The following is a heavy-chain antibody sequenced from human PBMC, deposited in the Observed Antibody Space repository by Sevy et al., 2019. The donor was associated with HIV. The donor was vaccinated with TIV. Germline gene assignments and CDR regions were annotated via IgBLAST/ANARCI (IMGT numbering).Heavy chain of an antibody. CDR2: IYYSGST. V-gene: IGHV4-59*01. CDR3: ARVGADGSGYYGDWFDP. J-gene: IGHJ5*02. CDR1: GGSISSYY. D-gene: IGHD3-22*01. Sequence: SETLSLTCTVSGGSISSYYWSWIRQPPGKGLEWIGYIYYSGSTNYNPPLKSRVTISVDTSKNQFSLKLSSVTAADTAVYYWARVGADGSGYYGDWFDPWGQGTLVTVSS.